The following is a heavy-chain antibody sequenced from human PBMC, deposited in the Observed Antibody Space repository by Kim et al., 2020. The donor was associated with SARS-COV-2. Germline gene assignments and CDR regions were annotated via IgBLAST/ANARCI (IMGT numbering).Heavy chain of an antibody. D-gene: IGHD1-26*01. J-gene: IGHJ4*02. Sequence: KSRVTISVDTSKNQFSLKLSSVTAADTAVYYCARSHDGSGWWSSGSYYHYWGQGTLVTVSS. CDR3: ARSHDGSGWWSSGSYYHY. V-gene: IGHV4-61*06.